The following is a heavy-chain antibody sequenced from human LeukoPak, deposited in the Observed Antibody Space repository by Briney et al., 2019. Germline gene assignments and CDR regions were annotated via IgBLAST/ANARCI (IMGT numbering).Heavy chain of an antibody. CDR3: AKDLGGAYCGGDCSVDY. V-gene: IGHV3-30*02. Sequence: GGSLRLSCAASGFTFSSYAMHWVRQAPGKGLGWVAFIRYDGSNKYYADSVKGRFTISRDNSKNTLYLQMNSLRAEDTAVYYCAKDLGGAYCGGDCSVDYWGQGTLVTVSS. D-gene: IGHD2-21*02. J-gene: IGHJ4*02. CDR2: IRYDGSNK. CDR1: GFTFSSYA.